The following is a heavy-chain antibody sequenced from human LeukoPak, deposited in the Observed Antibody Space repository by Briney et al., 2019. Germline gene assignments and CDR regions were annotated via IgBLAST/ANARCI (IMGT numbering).Heavy chain of an antibody. CDR3: ARVRARGIPAAGLFWFDP. CDR2: INHSGST. V-gene: IGHV4-34*01. D-gene: IGHD6-13*01. CDR1: GGSFSGYY. J-gene: IGHJ5*02. Sequence: SETLSLTCAVYGGSFSGYYWSWIRQPPGKGLEWIGEINHSGSTNYNPSLKSRVTISVDTSKNQFSLNLSSVTAADTAMYFCARVRARGIPAAGLFWFDPWGQGILVTVSS.